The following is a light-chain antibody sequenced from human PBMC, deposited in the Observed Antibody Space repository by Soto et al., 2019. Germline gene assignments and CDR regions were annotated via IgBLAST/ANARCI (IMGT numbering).Light chain of an antibody. J-gene: IGKJ4*01. V-gene: IGKV1-33*01. CDR2: DAS. Sequence: DIEMKEMRASLSASVGDRVTIFCRASQGVSSNFQWYQQKPGKAPKLLIYDASNLETGVPSRFSGSGSGIDFTFTISSLQPEHITTDDCQQYDKLPFTFGGGTKVDI. CDR1: QGVSSN. CDR3: QQYDKLPFT.